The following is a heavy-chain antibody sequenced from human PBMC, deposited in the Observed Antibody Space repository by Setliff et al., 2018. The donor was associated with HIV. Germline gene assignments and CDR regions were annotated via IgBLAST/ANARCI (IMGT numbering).Heavy chain of an antibody. J-gene: IGHJ3*01. CDR3: ARGLRQNRSNSDVFDV. Sequence: ASVKVSCKASGYTFTTYDINWVRQATGQGLEWRGWMNPNSGNTGYAERFQGRVTMTRDTSISTVYMELTSLRSEYMAVYYCARGLRQNRSNSDVFDVWGQGTVVTVSS. CDR1: GYTFTTYD. D-gene: IGHD4-4*01. V-gene: IGHV1-8*02. CDR2: MNPNSGNT.